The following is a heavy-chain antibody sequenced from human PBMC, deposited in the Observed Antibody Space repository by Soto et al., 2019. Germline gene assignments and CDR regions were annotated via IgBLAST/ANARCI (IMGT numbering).Heavy chain of an antibody. D-gene: IGHD6-13*01. CDR3: AREGAAAARMFDN. V-gene: IGHV1-46*02. CDR2: INPNGDTT. Sequence: QVQLVQSGAEVRNPGASVKLSCKASGYTFNMYYMHWVRQAPGQGLEWMGVINPNGDTTTYAQRFQGRLTMTRDPSTSTVYMDLTSLRSEDTAVYYCAREGAAAARMFDNWGQGTLVTVSS. CDR1: GYTFNMYY. J-gene: IGHJ4*02.